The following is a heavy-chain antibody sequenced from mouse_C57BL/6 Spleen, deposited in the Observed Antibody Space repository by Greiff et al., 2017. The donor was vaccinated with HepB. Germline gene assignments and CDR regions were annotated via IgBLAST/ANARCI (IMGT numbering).Heavy chain of an antibody. CDR2: FYPGSGSI. D-gene: IGHD3-2*02. Sequence: QVQLKQSGAELVKPGASVKLSCKASGYTFTEYTIHWVKQRSGQGLEWIGWFYPGSGSIKYNEKFKDKATLTADKSSSTVYMELSRLTSEDSAVYFCARHEGGSSGYVAWFAYWGQGTLVTVSA. CDR3: ARHEGGSSGYVAWFAY. J-gene: IGHJ3*01. V-gene: IGHV1-62-2*01. CDR1: GYTFTEYT.